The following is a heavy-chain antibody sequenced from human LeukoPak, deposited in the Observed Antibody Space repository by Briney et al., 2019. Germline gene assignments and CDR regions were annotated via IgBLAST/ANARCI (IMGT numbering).Heavy chain of an antibody. D-gene: IGHD3-10*01. CDR1: GASISSSNW. CDR2: IYHSGST. J-gene: IGHJ5*01. Sequence: PSGTLSLTCAVSGASISSSNWWSWVRQTPGKGLEWLAEIYHSGSTNYNPSLKSRVTISVDKSKNQFSLKLTSVTAADTAVYFCAREGYRGAWFDPWGQGTTVTVSS. V-gene: IGHV4-4*02. CDR3: AREGYRGAWFDP.